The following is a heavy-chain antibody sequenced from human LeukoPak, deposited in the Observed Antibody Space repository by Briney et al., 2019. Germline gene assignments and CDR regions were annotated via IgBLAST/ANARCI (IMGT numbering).Heavy chain of an antibody. Sequence: GGSLRLSCAASGFTFNSYSMNWVRQAPGKGLEWVSSISGSNSYIYYADSVKGRFTISRDNAKNSLHLQMNSLRAEDTAVYYCARDIRSSSWQYYFDYWGQGTLVTVSS. D-gene: IGHD6-13*01. CDR1: GFTFNSYS. V-gene: IGHV3-21*01. J-gene: IGHJ4*02. CDR2: ISGSNSYI. CDR3: ARDIRSSSWQYYFDY.